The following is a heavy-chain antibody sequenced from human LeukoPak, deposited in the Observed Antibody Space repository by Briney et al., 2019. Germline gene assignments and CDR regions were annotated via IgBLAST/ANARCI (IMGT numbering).Heavy chain of an antibody. CDR3: AKEGNTVTDLDY. J-gene: IGHJ4*02. V-gene: IGHV3-23*01. CDR1: GFTFSSYA. CDR2: ISGSGGAT. Sequence: PGGSLRLSCAASGFTFSSYAMSWVRQAPGKGLEWVADISGSGGATYYGYSVKGRFTISRDNSKNTLYLQMNSLRVEDTAVYYCAKEGNTVTDLDYWGQGTLVTVSS. D-gene: IGHD4-17*01.